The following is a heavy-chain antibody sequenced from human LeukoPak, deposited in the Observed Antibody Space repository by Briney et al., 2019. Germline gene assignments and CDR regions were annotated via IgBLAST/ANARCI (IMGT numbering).Heavy chain of an antibody. Sequence: PGGPLRHSCGASGFTFSSYRMNWAPPPPGQGMGWVSSLRRSSSYIYYADSVKGRFTISRDNAKNSLYLQMNSLRAEDTAVYYCARGSARYCSGGICYYYYYGMDVWGQGTTVTGSS. CDR1: GFTFSSYR. V-gene: IGHV3-21*01. D-gene: IGHD2-15*01. CDR3: ARGSARYCSGGICYYYYYGMDV. CDR2: LRRSSSYI. J-gene: IGHJ6*02.